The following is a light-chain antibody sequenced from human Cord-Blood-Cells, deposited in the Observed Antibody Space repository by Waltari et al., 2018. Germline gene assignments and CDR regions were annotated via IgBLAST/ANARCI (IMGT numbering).Light chain of an antibody. Sequence: SYVLTQPPSVSVAPGKTARITCGGNNIGSKSVHWYQQKPGQAPVLVIYYDSDRPSGIPERFSGSNSGSTATLTISRVEAGDEADYYGQVWDSSSDHVVFGGGTKLTVL. CDR3: QVWDSSSDHVV. CDR1: NIGSKS. J-gene: IGLJ2*01. CDR2: YDS. V-gene: IGLV3-21*04.